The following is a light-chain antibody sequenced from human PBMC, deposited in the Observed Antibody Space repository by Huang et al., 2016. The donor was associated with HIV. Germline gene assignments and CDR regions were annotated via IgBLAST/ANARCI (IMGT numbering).Light chain of an antibody. V-gene: IGKV3D-15*01. CDR2: GAS. CDR3: HQYTKRPPA. J-gene: IGKJ4*01. CDR1: QSLSSN. Sequence: EIVMTQSPATLSVSPGERATLSCRASQSLSSNVAWYQQKSGQAPRVLIYGASTRAAGIPARFSGSGSGTEFTLTISSVQSEDFALYYCHQYTKRPPAFGGGTKVEIK.